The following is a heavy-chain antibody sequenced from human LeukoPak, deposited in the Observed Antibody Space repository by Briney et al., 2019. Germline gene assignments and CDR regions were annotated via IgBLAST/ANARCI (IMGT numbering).Heavy chain of an antibody. D-gene: IGHD6-25*01. V-gene: IGHV3-7*01. CDR2: INPSGSEQ. Sequence: PGGSLRLSCAASGFTFNSSPMSWVRQAPGKGLEWVTNINPSGSEQHYVDSVEGRFTISRDNAKNSPFLQMNSLRAGDTAVYYCGRERSGYDWEWGQGTLVTVSS. J-gene: IGHJ4*02. CDR3: GRERSGYDWE. CDR1: GFTFNSSP.